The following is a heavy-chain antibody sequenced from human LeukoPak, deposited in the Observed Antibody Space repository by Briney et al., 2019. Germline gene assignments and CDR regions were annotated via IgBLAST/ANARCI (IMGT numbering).Heavy chain of an antibody. V-gene: IGHV3-30*04. Sequence: GRSLRLSCAASGFTFSSYAMHWVRQAPGKGLEWVAVISYDGSNKYYADSVKGRFTISRDNSKNTLYLQMNSLRAEDTAVYYCARGGLRYFDWLLFGGDAFDIWGQGTMVTVSS. CDR1: GFTFSSYA. D-gene: IGHD3-9*01. J-gene: IGHJ3*02. CDR2: ISYDGSNK. CDR3: ARGGLRYFDWLLFGGDAFDI.